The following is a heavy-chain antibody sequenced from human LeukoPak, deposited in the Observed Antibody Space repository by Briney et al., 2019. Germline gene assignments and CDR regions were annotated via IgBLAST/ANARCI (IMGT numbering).Heavy chain of an antibody. V-gene: IGHV3-23*01. CDR3: AKDPRGDLLFDY. Sequence: GGSLRLSCAASGFTFNSYAMSWVRQAPGKGLEWVSAISGSGGSTYYADSVKGRFTISRDNSKNTLYLQMNSLRAEDTAVYYCAKDPRGDLLFDYWGQGTLVTVSS. CDR1: GFTFNSYA. D-gene: IGHD2-21*02. J-gene: IGHJ4*02. CDR2: ISGSGGST.